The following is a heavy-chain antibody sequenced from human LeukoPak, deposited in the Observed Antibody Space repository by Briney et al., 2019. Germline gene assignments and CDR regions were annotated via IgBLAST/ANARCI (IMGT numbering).Heavy chain of an antibody. D-gene: IGHD5-12*01. J-gene: IGHJ3*02. CDR2: VNPNSGNT. Sequence: ASVKVSCKASGYTFTSYNINWVRQAPGQGLEWMGWVNPNSGNTGYAQKFQGRVTITRNTCISTAYMELSSLRSEDRAVYYCARGRSGYSGYDAFDIWAQGTMVSVSS. CDR3: ARGRSGYSGYDAFDI. CDR1: GYTFTSYN. V-gene: IGHV1-8*03.